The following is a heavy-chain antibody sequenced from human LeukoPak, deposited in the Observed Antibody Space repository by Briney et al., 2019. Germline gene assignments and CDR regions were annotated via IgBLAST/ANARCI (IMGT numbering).Heavy chain of an antibody. Sequence: PSETLSLTCTVSGGSISTTDYYWGWIRQPPGRDLEWIGSIYSSGNTYYNPSLESRVTISVDTSKNQLSLKLTSATAADTSVYYCARHSGLRSPFDPWGQGTLVTVSS. CDR2: IYSSGNT. CDR1: GGSISTTDYY. CDR3: ARHSGLRSPFDP. D-gene: IGHD3-3*01. V-gene: IGHV4-39*01. J-gene: IGHJ5*02.